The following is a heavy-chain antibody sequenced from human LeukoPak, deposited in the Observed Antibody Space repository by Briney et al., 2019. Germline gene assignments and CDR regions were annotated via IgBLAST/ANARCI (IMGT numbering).Heavy chain of an antibody. CDR2: IIPIFGIA. CDR3: ARDPSSTVVMRYYFDY. Sequence: GSSVKVSCKACGGTFSSYAISWVGQAPGQGLEWMGRIIPIFGIANYAQKFQGRVTITADKSTSTAYMELSSLRSEDTAVYYCARDPSSTVVMRYYFDYWGQGTLVTVSS. J-gene: IGHJ4*02. D-gene: IGHD4-23*01. V-gene: IGHV1-69*04. CDR1: GGTFSSYA.